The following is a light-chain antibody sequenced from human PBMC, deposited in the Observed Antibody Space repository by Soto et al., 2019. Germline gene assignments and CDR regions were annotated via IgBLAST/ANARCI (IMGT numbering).Light chain of an antibody. V-gene: IGKV1-5*01. CDR3: QQYNSYSWT. CDR2: DAS. CDR1: QAVPNN. J-gene: IGKJ1*01. Sequence: DIHLTQSPSFLSASVGDRVTITCRPSQAVPNNMAWYQQKPGKPPKLLIYDASSLEGGVPSRFSGSGSGTEFTLTISSLQPDDFATYYCQQYNSYSWTFGQGTKVDIK.